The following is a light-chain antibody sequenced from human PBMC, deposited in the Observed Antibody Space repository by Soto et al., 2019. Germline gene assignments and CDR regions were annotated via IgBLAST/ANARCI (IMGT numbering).Light chain of an antibody. J-gene: IGKJ3*01. CDR3: QSGDT. Sequence: DIQMTQSPSSLSASVGDRVTITCQASQDISNYLNWYQQKPGKAPKLLIYDASNLETGVPSRFSGSGSGTDFTFTISSLQPEDIATYYCQSGDTFDPGTKVDIK. V-gene: IGKV1-33*01. CDR1: QDISNY. CDR2: DAS.